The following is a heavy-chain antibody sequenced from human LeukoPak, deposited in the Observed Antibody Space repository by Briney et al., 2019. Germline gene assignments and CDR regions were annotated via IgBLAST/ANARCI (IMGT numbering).Heavy chain of an antibody. CDR2: INHSGST. J-gene: IGHJ4*02. Sequence: KPPETLPLTCAVYDRSYIGYYWSWIRQPPGKGLEWIGEINHSGSTNYNPPLKSRVTISVDTSKNQFSLNLTSVTAADTAVYYCARGPRVESYSSGWYVNYWGQGTLVTVSS. CDR3: ARGPRVESYSSGWYVNY. V-gene: IGHV4-34*01. CDR1: DRSYIGYY. D-gene: IGHD6-19*01.